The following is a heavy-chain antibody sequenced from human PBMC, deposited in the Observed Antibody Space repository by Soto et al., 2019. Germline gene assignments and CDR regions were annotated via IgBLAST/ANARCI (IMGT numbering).Heavy chain of an antibody. V-gene: IGHV1-18*04. CDR3: ARVVLEWLPTSGFDY. CDR2: ITADNGNT. Sequence: ASVKVSCKASGYSFTSYVITWVRQAPGQGLEWLGWITADNGNTNYAQKFQGRAIMTTDTSTNTAYMELRSLRFDDTAVYYCARVVLEWLPTSGFDYWGQGSLVSVSS. CDR1: GYSFTSYV. D-gene: IGHD3-3*01. J-gene: IGHJ4*02.